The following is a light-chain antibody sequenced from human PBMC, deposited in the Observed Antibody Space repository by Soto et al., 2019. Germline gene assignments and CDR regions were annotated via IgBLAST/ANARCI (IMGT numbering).Light chain of an antibody. J-gene: IGKJ1*01. V-gene: IGKV1-12*01. Sequence: DIQMTQFPSSVSVYVGDRVTITCRASQGISSWLVWYQQKPGKAPKLLIHAASSLQSGVPSRFSGSGSGTDFTLTINNLEPEDFAIYFCQQTSSFPRTFGQGTKVDIK. CDR1: QGISSW. CDR2: AAS. CDR3: QQTSSFPRT.